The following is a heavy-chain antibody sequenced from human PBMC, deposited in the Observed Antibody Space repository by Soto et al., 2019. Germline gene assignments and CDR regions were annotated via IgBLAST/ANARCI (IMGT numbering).Heavy chain of an antibody. D-gene: IGHD5-18*01. CDR3: ARGRGYSYGYATYYYYGMDG. CDR2: INPNSGGT. V-gene: IGHV1-2*04. Sequence: QVQLVQSGAEVKKPGASVKVSCKASGYTFTGYYMHWVRQAPGQGLEWMGWINPNSGGTNYAQKFQGWVTITRDTSISTAYMELSRLRSDDTAVYYCARGRGYSYGYATYYYYGMDGWGQGTKVTVSS. J-gene: IGHJ6*02. CDR1: GYTFTGYY.